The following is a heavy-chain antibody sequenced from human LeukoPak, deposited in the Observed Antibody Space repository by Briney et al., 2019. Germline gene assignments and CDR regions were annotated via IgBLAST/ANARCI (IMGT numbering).Heavy chain of an antibody. CDR1: GFTFDDFG. Sequence: GGSLRLSCAASGFTFDDFGMSWVRQAPGKGLEWVSDIDWNGDNTGYGHSVKGRFTISRDNSKNTLYLQMNSLRAEDTAVYYCAELGITMIGGVWGKGTTVTISS. J-gene: IGHJ6*04. D-gene: IGHD3-10*02. CDR3: AELGITMIGGV. V-gene: IGHV3-20*04. CDR2: IDWNGDNT.